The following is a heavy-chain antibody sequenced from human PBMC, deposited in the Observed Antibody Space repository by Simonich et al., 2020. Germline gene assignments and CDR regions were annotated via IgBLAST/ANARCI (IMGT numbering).Heavy chain of an antibody. CDR3: ARARLYSSSHAFDI. D-gene: IGHD6-6*01. V-gene: IGHV1-2*02. CDR2: INPNSGGT. Sequence: QVQLVQSGAEVKKPGASVKVSCKASGYTFTGYYMHWVQQAPGQGLEGMGWINPNSGGTNYAQKFQGRVTMTRDTSISTAYMELSRLRSDDTAVYYCARARLYSSSHAFDIWGQGTMVTVSS. J-gene: IGHJ3*02. CDR1: GYTFTGYY.